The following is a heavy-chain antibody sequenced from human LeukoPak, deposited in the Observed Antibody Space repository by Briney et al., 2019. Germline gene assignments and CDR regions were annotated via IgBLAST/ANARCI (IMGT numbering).Heavy chain of an antibody. CDR3: ARAGTYCSSTSCYTGYYYYYMDV. V-gene: IGHV1-69*05. D-gene: IGHD2-2*02. J-gene: IGHJ6*03. Sequence: SVKVSCKASGYTFTSYGISWVRQAPGQGLEWMGGIIPIFGTANYAQKFQGRVTITTDESTSTAYMELSSLRSEDTAVYYCARAGTYCSSTSCYTGYYYYYMDVWGKGTTVTVSS. CDR2: IIPIFGTA. CDR1: GYTFTSYG.